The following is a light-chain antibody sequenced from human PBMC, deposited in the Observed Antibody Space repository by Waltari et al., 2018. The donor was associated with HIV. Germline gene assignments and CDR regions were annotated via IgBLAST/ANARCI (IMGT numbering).Light chain of an antibody. Sequence: DIVMTQSPLSLSVTPGEPASISCRSSQSLLHSNGYNYLDWYLQKPGQSPQLLIYLGSKRVSGVPDRFSGSGSGTDFTLKISRVEAEEVGVYYCMQAPERTFGQGTKVEIK. J-gene: IGKJ1*01. CDR1: QSLLHSNGYNY. CDR3: MQAPERT. CDR2: LGS. V-gene: IGKV2-28*01.